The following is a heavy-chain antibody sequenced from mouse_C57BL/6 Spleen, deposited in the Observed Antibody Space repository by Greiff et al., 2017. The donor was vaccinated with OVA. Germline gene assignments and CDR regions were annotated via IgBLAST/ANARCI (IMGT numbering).Heavy chain of an antibody. J-gene: IGHJ1*03. D-gene: IGHD2-4*01. CDR2: IYPGGGYT. CDR3: LIYYDDDRGYFDV. CDR1: GYTFTNYW. Sequence: QVQLKQSGAELVRPGTSVKMSCKASGYTFTNYWIGWAKQRPGHGLEWIGDIYPGGGYTNYDEKFKGKATLTADKSSSTAYMQFSSLTSEDSAIYYCLIYYDDDRGYFDVWGTGTTVTVSS. V-gene: IGHV1-63*01.